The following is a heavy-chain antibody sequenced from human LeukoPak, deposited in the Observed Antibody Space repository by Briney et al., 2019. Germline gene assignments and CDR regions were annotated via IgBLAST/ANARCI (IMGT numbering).Heavy chain of an antibody. CDR1: GFTFSSYA. V-gene: IGHV3-23*01. D-gene: IGHD3-22*01. J-gene: IGHJ4*02. CDR2: ISGSGGST. CDR3: AKDAGSYYYDSSGKYYFDY. Sequence: GGSPRLSCAASGFTFSSYAMSWVRQAPGKGLEWVSAISGSGGSTYYADSVKGRFTISRDNSKNTLYLQMNSLRAEDTAVYYCAKDAGSYYYDSSGKYYFDYWGQGTLVTVSS.